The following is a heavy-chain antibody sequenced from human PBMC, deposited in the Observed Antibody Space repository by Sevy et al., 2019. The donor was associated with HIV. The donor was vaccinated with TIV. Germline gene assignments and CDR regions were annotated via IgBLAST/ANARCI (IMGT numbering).Heavy chain of an antibody. V-gene: IGHV3-30-3*01. CDR2: ISYDGSNK. J-gene: IGHJ6*03. D-gene: IGHD6-13*01. CDR3: AREAGSSWYRDGYYYYMDV. CDR1: GFTFSSYA. Sequence: GGSLRISCAASGFTFSSYAMHWVRQAPGKGLEWVAVISYDGSNKYYADSVKGRFTISRDNSKNTLYLQMNSLRAEDTAVYYCAREAGSSWYRDGYYYYMDVWGKGTTVTVSS.